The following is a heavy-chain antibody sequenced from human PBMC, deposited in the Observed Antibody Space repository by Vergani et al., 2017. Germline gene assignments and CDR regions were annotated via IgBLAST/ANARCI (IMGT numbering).Heavy chain of an antibody. CDR2: VLFDGSNE. Sequence: QVQLVQSGGGVVPPGGSLRLSCVASGFTFNRYGMQWVRQAPGKGLEWVAYVLFDGSNEYYADSVKGRFIVSRDNSNDALYLQMNSLRTYDTAVYYCARDLAYCHEGSCALWGQGSVVTVSS. J-gene: IGHJ4*02. V-gene: IGHV3-30*02. D-gene: IGHD2-15*01. CDR3: ARDLAYCHEGSCAL. CDR1: GFTFNRYG.